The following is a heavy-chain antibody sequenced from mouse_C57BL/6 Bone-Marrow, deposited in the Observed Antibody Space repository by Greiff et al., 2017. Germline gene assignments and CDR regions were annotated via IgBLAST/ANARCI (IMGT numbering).Heavy chain of an antibody. CDR2: IWSGGST. CDR3: ARSEITTVVALYYYAMDY. Sequence: VHLVESGPGLVQPSQSLSITCTVSGFSLTSYGVHWVRQSPGKGLEWLGVIWSGGSTDYNAAFISRLSISKDNSKSQVFFKMNSLQADDTAIYYCARSEITTVVALYYYAMDYWGQGTSVTVSS. CDR1: GFSLTSYG. V-gene: IGHV2-2*01. J-gene: IGHJ4*01. D-gene: IGHD1-1*01.